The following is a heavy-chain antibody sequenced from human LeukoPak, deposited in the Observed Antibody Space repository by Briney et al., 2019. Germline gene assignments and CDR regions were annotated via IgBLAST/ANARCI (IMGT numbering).Heavy chain of an antibody. CDR1: GGSISSSNYY. Sequence: SETLSLTCTVSGGSISSSNYYWGWIRQPPGQGLEWIGNIYYTGSTYYNPSLKSRVTISVDTSKNQFSLKLSSVTAADTAVYYCARHPYDLLTGYFFPDYWGQGTLVTVSS. D-gene: IGHD3-9*01. CDR3: ARHPYDLLTGYFFPDY. V-gene: IGHV4-39*01. CDR2: IYYTGST. J-gene: IGHJ4*02.